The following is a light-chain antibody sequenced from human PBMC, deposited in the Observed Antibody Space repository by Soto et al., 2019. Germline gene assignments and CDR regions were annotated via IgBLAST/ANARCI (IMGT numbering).Light chain of an antibody. CDR1: QSINRW. CDR2: KAS. J-gene: IGKJ2*01. Sequence: MNHSASRLSAELLDRVNIGGLASQSINRWLAWYQQKPGKAPKLLIYKASSLESGVPSRFSGGRIGTDFSLRLTRLQPDASAPYYCAPYTTSPYIFREGTKVDI. CDR3: APYTTSPYI. V-gene: IGKV1-5*03.